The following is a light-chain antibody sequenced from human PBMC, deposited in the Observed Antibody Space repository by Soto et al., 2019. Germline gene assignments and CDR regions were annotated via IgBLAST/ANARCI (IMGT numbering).Light chain of an antibody. V-gene: IGKV3D-15*01. CDR3: QQYADWLRLP. J-gene: IGKJ4*01. CDR1: QSVNIY. Sequence: EIVMTQSPATLSVSPGERATLSCRPSQSVNIYLAWYQQKPGQAPRLLIFGASYRATGIPARFSGSGSGTEFNLTISSLQSEDFAVYFCQQYADWLRLPFGGGTKVDIK. CDR2: GAS.